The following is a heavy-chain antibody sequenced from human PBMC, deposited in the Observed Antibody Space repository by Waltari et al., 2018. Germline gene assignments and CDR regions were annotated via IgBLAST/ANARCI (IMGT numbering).Heavy chain of an antibody. CDR1: GFTVSNNY. D-gene: IGHD3-22*01. V-gene: IGHV3-66*02. Sequence: EVQLAESGGGLVQPGGSLRISCSASGFTVSNNYMSWVRQAPGKGLGWVYLMYRGGYTQYAESVKGRFTSSRDNSKNTLYLQMNSLRVEDTAVYYCARNPRYDSPDWGQGTLVTVSS. J-gene: IGHJ4*02. CDR2: MYRGGYT. CDR3: ARNPRYDSPD.